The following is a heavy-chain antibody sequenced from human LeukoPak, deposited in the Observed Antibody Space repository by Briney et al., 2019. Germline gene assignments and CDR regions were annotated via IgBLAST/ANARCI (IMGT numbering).Heavy chain of an antibody. CDR2: MNPNSGNT. CDR3: ARRYYDFWSGYYSPLDV. CDR1: GYTFTSYD. V-gene: IGHV1-8*03. Sequence: ASVRVSCKASGYTFTSYDINWVRQATGQGLEWMGWMNPNSGNTGYAQKFQGRVTITRNTSISTAYMELSSLRSEDTAVYYCARRYYDFWSGYYSPLDVWGKGTTVTVSS. J-gene: IGHJ6*04. D-gene: IGHD3-3*01.